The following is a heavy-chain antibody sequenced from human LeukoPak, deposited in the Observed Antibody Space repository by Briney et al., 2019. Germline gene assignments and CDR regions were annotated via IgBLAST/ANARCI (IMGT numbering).Heavy chain of an antibody. CDR2: ISYDGSNK. CDR3: ASRGIFGVVIKGAFDY. Sequence: GGSLRLSCAASGFTFSSYGMHWVRQAPGKGLEWVAVISYDGSNKYYADSVKGRFTISRDNSKNTLYLQMNSLRAEDTAVYYCASRGIFGVVIKGAFDYWGQGTLVTVSS. D-gene: IGHD3-3*01. V-gene: IGHV3-30*03. CDR1: GFTFSSYG. J-gene: IGHJ4*02.